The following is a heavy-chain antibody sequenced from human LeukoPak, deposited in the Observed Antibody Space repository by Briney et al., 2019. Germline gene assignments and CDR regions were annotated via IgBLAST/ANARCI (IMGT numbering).Heavy chain of an antibody. CDR2: ISSGGSTI. J-gene: IGHJ4*02. D-gene: IGHD2-21*01. CDR3: ARHLVVATYDY. CDR1: GFTFSDYY. Sequence: GSLRLSCAASGFTFSDYYMSWIRQAPGKGLEWVSYISSGGSTIYYADSVKGRFTISRDNAKSSLYLQMNSLRAEDTAVYYCARHLVVATYDYWGQGTLVTVSS. V-gene: IGHV3-11*01.